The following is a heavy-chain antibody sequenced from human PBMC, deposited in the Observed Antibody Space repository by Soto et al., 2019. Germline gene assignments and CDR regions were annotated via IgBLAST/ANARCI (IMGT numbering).Heavy chain of an antibody. Sequence: QVQLQESGPGLVKPSETLSLTCTVSGGSISSYYWSWIRQPPGKGLEWIGYIYYSGSTNYNPSLKSRVTISVDTSKYQFSLKLSSVTAADTAVYYCAGAGVRYYYYYMDVWGKGTTVTVSS. D-gene: IGHD3-10*01. V-gene: IGHV4-59*01. CDR1: GGSISSYY. CDR2: IYYSGST. J-gene: IGHJ6*03. CDR3: AGAGVRYYYYYMDV.